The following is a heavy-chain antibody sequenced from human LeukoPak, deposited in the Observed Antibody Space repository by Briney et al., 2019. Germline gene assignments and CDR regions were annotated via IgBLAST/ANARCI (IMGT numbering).Heavy chain of an antibody. CDR1: GFTFSGYA. D-gene: IGHD3-9*01. CDR2: ISYDGSNK. V-gene: IGHV3-30-3*01. J-gene: IGHJ5*02. CDR3: ARGGSYYDILDNWFDP. Sequence: GGSLRLSCAASGFTFSGYAMHWVRQAPGKGLEWVAVISYDGSNKYYADSVKGRFTISRDNSKNTLYLQMNSLRAEDTAVYYCARGGSYYDILDNWFDPWGQGTLVTVSS.